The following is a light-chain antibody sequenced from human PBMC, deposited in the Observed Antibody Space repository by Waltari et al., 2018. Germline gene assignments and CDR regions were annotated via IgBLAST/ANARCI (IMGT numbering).Light chain of an antibody. CDR3: QQYYSIPYT. V-gene: IGKV1-33*01. J-gene: IGKJ2*01. Sequence: DIQMTQSPSSLSASVGDRVTITCQASQDTRNYLNWYQQKPGKAPKLLIYDASSLETGVPSRFSGNGSGTDFTFTISSLQPEDIATYYCQQYYSIPYTFCPGTKLEIK. CDR1: QDTRNY. CDR2: DAS.